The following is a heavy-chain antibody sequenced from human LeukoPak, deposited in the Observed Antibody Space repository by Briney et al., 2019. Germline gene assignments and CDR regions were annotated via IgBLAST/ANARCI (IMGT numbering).Heavy chain of an antibody. CDR1: GFIFSSYS. V-gene: IGHV3-7*01. CDR2: INQDGGER. J-gene: IGHJ4*02. CDR3: ARDKFRGYFDY. Sequence: PGGSLRLSCAASGFIFSSYSMNWVRQAPGKGLEWVANINQDGGERLYVDSVKGRFTISRDTSKNTLYLQMNSLRAEDTAVYYCARDKFRGYFDYWGQGTLVTVSS. D-gene: IGHD3-10*01.